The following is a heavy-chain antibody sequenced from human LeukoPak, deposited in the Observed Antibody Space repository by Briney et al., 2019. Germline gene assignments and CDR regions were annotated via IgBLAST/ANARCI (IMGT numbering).Heavy chain of an antibody. CDR2: GSDGGGT. CDR3: AKNGQTGFSFDP. Sequence: SETLSLTCTVSGGSISGYYWSWIRQPPGKGLEWIGEGSDGGGTKFNPSLKSRVTISADTSKNQFSLKLSSVTAADTGVYYCAKNGQTGFSFDPWGQGTLVTVSS. CDR1: GGSISGYY. J-gene: IGHJ5*02. V-gene: IGHV4-34*01. D-gene: IGHD1-14*01.